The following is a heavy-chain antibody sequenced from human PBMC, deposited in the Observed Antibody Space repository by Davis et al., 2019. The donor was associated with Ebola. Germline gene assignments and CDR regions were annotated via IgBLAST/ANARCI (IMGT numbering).Heavy chain of an antibody. CDR3: ACGGSGWIRYNWFDP. CDR2: INAGNGNT. CDR1: GYTFTSYA. J-gene: IGHJ5*02. V-gene: IGHV1-3*01. D-gene: IGHD6-19*01. Sequence: AASVKVSCKASGYTFTSYAMHWVRQAPGQRLEWMGWINAGNGNTKYSQKFQGRVTITADESTSTAYMELSSLRSEDTAVYYCACGGSGWIRYNWFDPWGQGTLVTVSS.